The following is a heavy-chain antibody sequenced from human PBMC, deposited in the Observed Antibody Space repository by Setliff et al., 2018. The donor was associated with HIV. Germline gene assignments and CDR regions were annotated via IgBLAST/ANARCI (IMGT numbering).Heavy chain of an antibody. Sequence: SETLSLTCALSGYSISNGYYWGWIRQPSGKGLEWIGSIYHSGSTFYNPSLRSRVTISVDTSQDQFSLRLTSVTAADTAVYYCARDFKRYNSPCRFDPWGQGILVTVSS. V-gene: IGHV4-38-2*02. CDR3: ARDFKRYNSPCRFDP. CDR2: IYHSGST. CDR1: GYSISNGYY. J-gene: IGHJ5*02. D-gene: IGHD1-1*01.